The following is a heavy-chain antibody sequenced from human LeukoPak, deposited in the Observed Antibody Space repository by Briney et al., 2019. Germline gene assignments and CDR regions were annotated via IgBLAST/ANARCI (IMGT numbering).Heavy chain of an antibody. D-gene: IGHD1-1*01. J-gene: IGHJ5*02. V-gene: IGHV4-59*01. CDR2: IYYSGST. CDR3: AGATTGTTNWFDP. Sequence: QASETLSLTCTVSGGSISGYYWSWIRQPPGKGLEWIGYIYYSGSTNYNPSLKSRVTISVDTSKNQYSLKLSSVTAADTAVYYCAGATTGTTNWFDPWGQGTLVTVSS. CDR1: GGSISGYY.